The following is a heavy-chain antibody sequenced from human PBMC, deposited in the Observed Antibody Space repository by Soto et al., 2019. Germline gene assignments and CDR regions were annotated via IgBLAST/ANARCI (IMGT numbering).Heavy chain of an antibody. CDR1: GYTFPGYY. J-gene: IGHJ2*01. CDR3: AISAPTFDL. V-gene: IGHV1-2*02. Sequence: QGQLVQSGAEVKKPGASLKVPCKASGYTFPGYYMNWVGQAPGQGLEWMGWINPNSGGTNYAKKFQGRVTMTRDTSISTAYMELSRLRSDDTAVYYCAISAPTFDLWGRGTLVTVSS. CDR2: INPNSGGT. D-gene: IGHD4-4*01.